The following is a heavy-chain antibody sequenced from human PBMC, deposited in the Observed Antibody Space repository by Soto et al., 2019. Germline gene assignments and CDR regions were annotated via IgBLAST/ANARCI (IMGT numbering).Heavy chain of an antibody. CDR2: ISYDGSNK. CDR3: AKSAYYYDSSGYYHFDY. Sequence: GGSLRLSCAASGFTFSSYGMHWVRQAPGKGLEWVAVISYDGSNKYYADSVXGRXXXSRDNSKNTRYLQMNSLRAEDTAVYDWAKSAYYYDSSGYYHFDYWGQGTLVTVSS. CDR1: GFTFSSYG. V-gene: IGHV3-30*18. D-gene: IGHD3-22*01. J-gene: IGHJ4*02.